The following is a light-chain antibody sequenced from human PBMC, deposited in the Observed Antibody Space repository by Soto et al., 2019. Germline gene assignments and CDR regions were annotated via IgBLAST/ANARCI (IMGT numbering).Light chain of an antibody. J-gene: IGKJ5*01. CDR2: AAS. CDR3: QQSYSTPIT. Sequence: IQRTQYPSTLPASVGDRVTITCRASQSISSYLNWYQQKPGKAPKLLIYAASSLQSGVPSRFSGSGSGTDFTLTISSLQPEDFATYYCQQSYSTPITFGQGTRLEI. V-gene: IGKV1-39*01. CDR1: QSISSY.